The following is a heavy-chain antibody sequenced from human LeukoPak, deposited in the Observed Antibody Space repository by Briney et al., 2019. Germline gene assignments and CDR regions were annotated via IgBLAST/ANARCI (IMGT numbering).Heavy chain of an antibody. Sequence: ASVKVSCKASGYNITTYAMNWVRQAPGQGLEWIGWINTNTGNPTYAQGFTGRFVFSLDTSVSTAFLQISSLKAEDTAVYYCARDGGQWLLEAVDYWGQGTLVTVSS. CDR3: ARDGGQWLLEAVDY. J-gene: IGHJ4*02. CDR1: GYNITTYA. D-gene: IGHD6-19*01. V-gene: IGHV7-4-1*02. CDR2: INTNTGNP.